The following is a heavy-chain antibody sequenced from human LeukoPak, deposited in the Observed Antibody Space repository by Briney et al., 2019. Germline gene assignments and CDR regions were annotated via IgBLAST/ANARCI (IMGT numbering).Heavy chain of an antibody. V-gene: IGHV1-69*04. Sequence: GASVKVSCEASGGTFSSYAISWVRQAPGQGLEWMGRIIPILGIANYAQKFQGRVTITADKSTSTAYMELSSLRSEDTAVYYCASRGTNSEYSSSWYDYWGQGTLVTVSS. CDR3: ASRGTNSEYSSSWYDY. J-gene: IGHJ4*02. CDR2: IIPILGIA. CDR1: GGTFSSYA. D-gene: IGHD6-13*01.